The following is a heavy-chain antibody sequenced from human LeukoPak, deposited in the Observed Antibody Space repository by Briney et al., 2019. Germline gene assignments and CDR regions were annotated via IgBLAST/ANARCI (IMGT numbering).Heavy chain of an antibody. D-gene: IGHD3-3*01. V-gene: IGHV3-53*01. CDR2: IYSGGST. CDR3: ARDRLFNYYYYGMDV. Sequence: GGPLRLSCAASGFTVSSNYMSWVRQAPGKGLEWVSVIYSGGSTYYADSVKGRFTISRDDSKNTLYLQMNSLRAEDTAVYYCARDRLFNYYYYGMDVWGQGTTVTVSS. CDR1: GFTVSSNY. J-gene: IGHJ6*02.